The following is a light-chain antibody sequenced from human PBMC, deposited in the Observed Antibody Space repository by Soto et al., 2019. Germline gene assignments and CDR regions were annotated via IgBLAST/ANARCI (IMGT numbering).Light chain of an antibody. J-gene: IGLJ1*01. CDR3: CSYAGISTFYV. Sequence: QSALTQPASVSGSPGQSITISCTGTSSDVGSYNLVSWYQQHPGKAPKLMIYGVNKRPSGVSNRFSGSKSGNTASLTISGLLAEDDADYYCCSYAGISTFYVFGTGTKLTVL. CDR1: SSDVGSYNL. CDR2: GVN. V-gene: IGLV2-23*02.